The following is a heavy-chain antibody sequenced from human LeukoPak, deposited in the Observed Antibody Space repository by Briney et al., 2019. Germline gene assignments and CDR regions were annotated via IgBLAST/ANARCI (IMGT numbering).Heavy chain of an antibody. Sequence: GGSLRLSCAASGFTFSSYAMHWVRQAPGKGLEWVAVISYDGSNKYYADSVKGRFTISRDNSKNTLYLQMNSLRAEDTAVYYCARGADFLYYSDYCGQGTLVTVSS. J-gene: IGHJ4*02. CDR1: GFTFSSYA. V-gene: IGHV3-30-3*01. CDR3: ARGADFLYYSDY. CDR2: ISYDGSNK. D-gene: IGHD3-3*01.